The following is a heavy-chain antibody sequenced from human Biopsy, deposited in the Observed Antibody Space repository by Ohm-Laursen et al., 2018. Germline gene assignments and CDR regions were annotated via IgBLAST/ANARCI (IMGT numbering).Heavy chain of an antibody. D-gene: IGHD2-15*01. CDR3: ASDLLGREGYCGGRNCQIAY. J-gene: IGHJ4*02. Sequence: SVKVSCKTSGGTLSNYAINWVRQAPGQGLERMGGIIPIFDTANYAQKFQDRVTITADKSTFTAYMELSSLRSEDTAVYYCASDLLGREGYCGGRNCQIAYWGQGTLVTVSS. CDR1: GGTLSNYA. CDR2: IIPIFDTA. V-gene: IGHV1-69*06.